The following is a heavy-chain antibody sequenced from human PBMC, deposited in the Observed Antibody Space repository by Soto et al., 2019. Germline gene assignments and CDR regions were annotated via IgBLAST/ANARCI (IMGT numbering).Heavy chain of an antibody. V-gene: IGHV1-69*01. D-gene: IGHD3-3*01. CDR2: IIPIFGTT. Sequence: QVHLVQSGAEVKKPGSSVNVSCKASGGTFGSNAIAWVREVPGQGLEWMGWIIPIFGTTHYAQKVQGRVTITADESTGTVYMDLSSLRSDDTAVYYCARTVFGVVTLAFDMWGQGTLLTVSS. CDR3: ARTVFGVVTLAFDM. J-gene: IGHJ3*02. CDR1: GGTFGSNA.